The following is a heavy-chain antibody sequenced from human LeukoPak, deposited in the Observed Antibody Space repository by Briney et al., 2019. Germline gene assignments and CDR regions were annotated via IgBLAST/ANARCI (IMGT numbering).Heavy chain of an antibody. J-gene: IGHJ4*02. D-gene: IGHD6-13*01. Sequence: KPGGSLRLSCAASGFTFSSYSMNWVRQAPGKGLEWVSSISSSSSYIYYADSVKGRFTISRDNAKNSLYLQMNSLRAEDTAVYYCARDSSSWYRAVDYWGQGTLVTVSS. V-gene: IGHV3-21*01. CDR1: GFTFSSYS. CDR2: ISSSSSYI. CDR3: ARDSSSWYRAVDY.